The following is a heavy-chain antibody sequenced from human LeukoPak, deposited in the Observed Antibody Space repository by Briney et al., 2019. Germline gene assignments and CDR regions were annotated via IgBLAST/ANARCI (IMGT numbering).Heavy chain of an antibody. Sequence: PGGSLRLSCAASGFTFSNAWLSWVRQAPGKGLEWVGHIKSKAYGGTSDYAAPLKGTFTISRDDSKNTLYLQMNSLKTEDTAVYYCTTVYTAMPQPAFDYWGQGTLVTVSS. J-gene: IGHJ4*02. CDR1: GFTFSNAW. V-gene: IGHV3-15*01. CDR3: TTVYTAMPQPAFDY. D-gene: IGHD5-18*01. CDR2: IKSKAYGGTS.